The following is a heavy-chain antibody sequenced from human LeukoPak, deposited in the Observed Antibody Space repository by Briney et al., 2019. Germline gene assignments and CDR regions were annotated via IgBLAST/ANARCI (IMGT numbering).Heavy chain of an antibody. D-gene: IGHD5-12*01. J-gene: IGHJ4*02. Sequence: GVSLRLSCAASGFTFSSYAMSWVRQAPGKGPEWVSSISGGGAVTYYADSVKGRFTISRDNSKNTVYLQMNSLRAEDTAVYYCAKEPRVATIEIFDYWGQGTLVTVSS. CDR1: GFTFSSYA. CDR3: AKEPRVATIEIFDY. CDR2: ISGGGAVT. V-gene: IGHV3-23*01.